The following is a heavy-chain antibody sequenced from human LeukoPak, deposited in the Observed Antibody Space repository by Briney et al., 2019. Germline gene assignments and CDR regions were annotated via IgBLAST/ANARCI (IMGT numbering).Heavy chain of an antibody. D-gene: IGHD5-18*01. V-gene: IGHV4-39*01. CDR2: IHYSGST. CDR3: ARQNVDTAMVTDDP. CDR1: GGSISSSSYY. J-gene: IGHJ5*02. Sequence: SETLSLTCTVSGGSISSSSYYWGWIRQPPGKGLEWIGSIHYSGSTYYNPSLKSRVTISVDTSKNQFSLKLSSVTAADTAVYYCARQNVDTAMVTDDPWGQGTLVTVSS.